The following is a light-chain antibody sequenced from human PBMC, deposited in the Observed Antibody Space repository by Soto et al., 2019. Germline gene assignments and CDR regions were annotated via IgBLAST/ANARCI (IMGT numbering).Light chain of an antibody. Sequence: EIVLTQSPGTLSLSPGERATLYCRASQSVGSNYLAWYQQKPGQAPRVLIYGASSRATGIPDRFSGSGSGADLTLTISRLEPEDFAVYYCQQYTNSPFTFGPGTKVDIK. CDR3: QQYTNSPFT. CDR2: GAS. CDR1: QSVGSNY. J-gene: IGKJ3*01. V-gene: IGKV3-20*01.